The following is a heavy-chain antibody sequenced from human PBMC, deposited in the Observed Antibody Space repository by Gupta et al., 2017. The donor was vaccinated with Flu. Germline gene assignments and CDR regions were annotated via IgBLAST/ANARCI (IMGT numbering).Heavy chain of an antibody. D-gene: IGHD2-2*01. J-gene: IGHJ5*02. CDR3: AGIVIVPASRRFDP. CDR2: IYNRGRT. CDR1: GGSMSSGGSY. V-gene: IGHV4-30-4*01. Sequence: QLQLQESGPGRVTTSQTLSLPCPVSGGSMSSGGSYWTWVRQPPGKGLEWSGYIYNRGRTAYNPTLQSRVALSLDTSKRQFSLKLTSVTAADTAVYFCAGIVIVPASRRFDPWGQGTLVTVSS.